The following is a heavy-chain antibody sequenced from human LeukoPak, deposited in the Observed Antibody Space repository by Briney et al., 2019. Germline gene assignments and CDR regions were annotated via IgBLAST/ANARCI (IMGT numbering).Heavy chain of an antibody. CDR2: INHSGST. Sequence: KPSETLSLTCAVYGGSFSGYCWSWIRQPPGKGLEWIGEINHSGSTNYNPSLKSRVTISVDTSKNQFSLKLSSVTAADTAVYYCAARQRRGYSYGPYYFDYWGQGTLVTVSS. CDR1: GGSFSGYC. V-gene: IGHV4-34*01. D-gene: IGHD5-18*01. CDR3: AARQRRGYSYGPYYFDY. J-gene: IGHJ4*02.